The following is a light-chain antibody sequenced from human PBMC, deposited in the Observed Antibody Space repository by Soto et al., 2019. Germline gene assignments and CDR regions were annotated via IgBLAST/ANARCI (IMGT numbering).Light chain of an antibody. CDR3: QQLTIYPFT. Sequence: DIPLTQSPSFLSASEGDRVTITCRASQGIHIHLAWYQQKPGKAPKLLIDSASTLQSGVPSRFSGSGSGTEFTLKIHVLQHEDVATYYCQQLTIYPFTFGPGTQVDIK. V-gene: IGKV1-9*01. CDR1: QGIHIH. CDR2: SAS. J-gene: IGKJ3*01.